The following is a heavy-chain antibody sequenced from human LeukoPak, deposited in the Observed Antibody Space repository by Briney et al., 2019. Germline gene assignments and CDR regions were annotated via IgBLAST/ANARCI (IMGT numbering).Heavy chain of an antibody. CDR2: IIPIFGTA. Sequence: GASVKVSCKASGGTFSSYAISWVRQAPGQGLEWMGGIIPIFGTANYAQKFQGRVTITADESTSTAYMELSSLRSEDTAVYYCAREVSIGYGARYYFDYWGQGTLVTVSS. V-gene: IGHV1-69*13. CDR3: AREVSIGYGARYYFDY. D-gene: IGHD4-17*01. CDR1: GGTFSSYA. J-gene: IGHJ4*02.